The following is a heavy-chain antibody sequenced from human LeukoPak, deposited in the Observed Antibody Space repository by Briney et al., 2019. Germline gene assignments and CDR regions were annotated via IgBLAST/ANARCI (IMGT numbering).Heavy chain of an antibody. CDR1: GFTFDDYA. CDR2: ISWNSGSI. Sequence: GGSLRLSCAASGFTFDDYAMHWVRQAPGKGLEWVSGISWNSGSIGYADSVKGRSTISRDNAKNSLYLQMNSLRAEDTALYYCATANTITGPDYWGQGTLVTVSS. CDR3: ATANTITGPDY. V-gene: IGHV3-9*01. D-gene: IGHD5-12*01. J-gene: IGHJ4*02.